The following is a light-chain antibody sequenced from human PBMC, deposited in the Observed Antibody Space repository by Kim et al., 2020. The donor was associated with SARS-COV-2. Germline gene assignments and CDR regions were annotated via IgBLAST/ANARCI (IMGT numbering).Light chain of an antibody. CDR1: QSISTY. CDR2: GAS. Sequence: EIVMTQSPATLSVSPGERATLSCRASQSISTYLAWYQQKPGQAPRLLIYGASTRATGVPARFSASGSGTEFSLTISSLQSEDFAVYYCQQYNEWPPGDTFGQGTKLEI. J-gene: IGKJ2*01. V-gene: IGKV3-15*01. CDR3: QQYNEWPPGDT.